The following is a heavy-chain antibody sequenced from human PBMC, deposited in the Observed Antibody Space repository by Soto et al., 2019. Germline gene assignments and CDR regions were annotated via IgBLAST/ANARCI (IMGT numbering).Heavy chain of an antibody. CDR3: THSGDMNGNWAQGYLDN. CDR1: GFSLTSRPVG. D-gene: IGHD1-1*01. V-gene: IGHV2-5*02. Sequence: QITLKESGPTRVKPTQTLTLTCSFSGFSLTSRPVGVAWIRQPPGKALEWLAVIYWDDDKRYSPSLKSRLTIAKDTSKNQVVLTMAYMDPVDTATYFCTHSGDMNGNWAQGYLDNWGQGILVTVSS. J-gene: IGHJ4*02. CDR2: IYWDDDK.